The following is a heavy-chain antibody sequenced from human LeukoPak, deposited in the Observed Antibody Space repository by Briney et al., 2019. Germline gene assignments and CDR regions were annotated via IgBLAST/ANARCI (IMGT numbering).Heavy chain of an antibody. CDR2: ISSNGGST. Sequence: GGSLRLSCAASGFTFSSYAMHWVRQAPGKGLEYVSAISSNGGSTYYANSVKGRFTISRDNSKNTLYLQMGSLRAEDMAVYYCARQGFDYWGQGTLVTVSS. V-gene: IGHV3-64*01. CDR1: GFTFSSYA. CDR3: ARQGFDY. J-gene: IGHJ4*02.